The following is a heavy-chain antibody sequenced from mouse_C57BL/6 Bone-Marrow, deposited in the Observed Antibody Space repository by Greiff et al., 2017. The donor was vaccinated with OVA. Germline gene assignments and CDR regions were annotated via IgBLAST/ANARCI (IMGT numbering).Heavy chain of an antibody. D-gene: IGHD1-1*01. V-gene: IGHV5-6*01. J-gene: IGHJ1*03. CDR1: GFTFSSYG. CDR2: ISSGGSYT. Sequence: EVQLQESGGDLVKPGGSLKLSCAASGFTFSSYGMSWVRQTPDKRLEWVATISSGGSYTYYPDSVKGRFTISRDNAKNTLYLQMSSLKSEDTAMYYCAITPFYYGSRYFDVWGTGTTVTVSS. CDR3: AITPFYYGSRYFDV.